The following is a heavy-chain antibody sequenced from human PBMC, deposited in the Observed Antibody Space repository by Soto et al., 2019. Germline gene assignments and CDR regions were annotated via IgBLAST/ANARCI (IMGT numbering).Heavy chain of an antibody. Sequence: GESLKISCKGSGYSFTSYWISWVRQMPGKGLEWMGRIDPSDSYTNYSPSFQGHVTISADKSISTAYLQWSSLKASDTAMYYCARHGEQGLILPLIYYYYGMDVWGQGTTVTVS. J-gene: IGHJ6*02. CDR1: GYSFTSYW. V-gene: IGHV5-10-1*01. CDR3: ARHGEQGLILPLIYYYYGMDV. D-gene: IGHD2-8*01. CDR2: IDPSDSYT.